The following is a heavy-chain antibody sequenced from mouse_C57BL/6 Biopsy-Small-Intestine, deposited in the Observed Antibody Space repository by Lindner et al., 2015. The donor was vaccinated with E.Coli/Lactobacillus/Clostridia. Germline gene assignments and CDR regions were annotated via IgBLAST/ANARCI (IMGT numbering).Heavy chain of an antibody. D-gene: IGHD6-1*01. Sequence: SVKVSCKASGYSFNTFGLTWVRLAPGQGLEWMGWISGYNGNTKTAQKFQGRVTVSTDVSTSTAYLEVRGLRSDDTAVYYCARAGSGFLHYFDYWGQGTLITVSS. CDR3: ARAGSGFLHYFDY. J-gene: IGHJ2*01. CDR2: ISGYNGNT. V-gene: IGHV1-7*01. CDR1: GYSFNTFG.